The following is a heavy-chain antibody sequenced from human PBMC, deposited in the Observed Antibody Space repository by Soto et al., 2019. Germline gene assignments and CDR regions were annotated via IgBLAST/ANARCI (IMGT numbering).Heavy chain of an antibody. D-gene: IGHD3-9*01. V-gene: IGHV4-59*01. J-gene: IGHJ5*02. CDR2: IYYSGST. Sequence: SETLSLTCTVSGGSISSYYWSWIRQPPGKGLECIGYIYYSGSTNYNPSLKSRVTISVDTSKNQFSLKLSSVTAADTAVYYCARDRDDILTGLGNWFDPWGKGTLVTVAS. CDR1: GGSISSYY. CDR3: ARDRDDILTGLGNWFDP.